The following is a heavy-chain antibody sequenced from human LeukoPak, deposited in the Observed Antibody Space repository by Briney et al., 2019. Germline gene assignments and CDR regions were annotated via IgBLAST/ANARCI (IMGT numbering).Heavy chain of an antibody. CDR2: IYWDDDK. J-gene: IGHJ4*02. CDR1: GFSLITSGVG. V-gene: IGHV2-5*02. Sequence: ESGPTLVKPTQTLTLTCTFSGFSLITSGVGVGWIRQPPGKALEWLALIYWDDDKRYSPSLKNRLSITKDTSKNQVVLTMTNMDPVDTATYYCAHSLCNGGSCYSGFDFWGQGTLVTVSS. D-gene: IGHD2-15*01. CDR3: AHSLCNGGSCYSGFDF.